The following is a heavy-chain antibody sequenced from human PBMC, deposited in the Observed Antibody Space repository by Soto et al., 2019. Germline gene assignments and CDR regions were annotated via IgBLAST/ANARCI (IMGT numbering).Heavy chain of an antibody. J-gene: IGHJ5*02. Sequence: PSETLSLTCTVSGGSISSSSYYWGWIRQPPGKGLEWIGSIYYSGSTYYNPSLKSRVTISVDTSKNQFSLKLSSVTAADTAVYYCAREGISGSYYNWFDPWGQGTLVTVSS. D-gene: IGHD1-26*01. CDR3: AREGISGSYYNWFDP. CDR1: GGSISSSSYY. CDR2: IYYSGST. V-gene: IGHV4-39*02.